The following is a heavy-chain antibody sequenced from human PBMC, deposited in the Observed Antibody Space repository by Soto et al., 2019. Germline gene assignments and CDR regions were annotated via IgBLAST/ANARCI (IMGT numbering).Heavy chain of an antibody. V-gene: IGHV4-31*03. D-gene: IGHD2-15*01. Sequence: QVQLQESGPGLVKPSQTLSLTCTVSGGSISSGGYYWSWIRQHPGKGLEWIGYIYYSGSTVYNPSLKSRVTRSVDTSKSQFSLKLTSVTAADTAVYYCARDFSGGSWHDSWCQGTLVTVSS. J-gene: IGHJ4*02. CDR2: IYYSGST. CDR1: GGSISSGGYY. CDR3: ARDFSGGSWHDS.